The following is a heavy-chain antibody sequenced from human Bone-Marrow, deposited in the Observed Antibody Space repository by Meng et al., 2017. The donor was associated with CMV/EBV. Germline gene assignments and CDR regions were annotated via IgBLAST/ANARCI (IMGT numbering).Heavy chain of an antibody. CDR3: ARRGILGYSSSSGRNYGMDV. CDR1: GASISSGSYY. J-gene: IGHJ6*02. Sequence: SETLSLTCTVSGASISSGSYYWAWIRQPPGKGLEWIGSIFYSGSTWYNPSLKSRVTISVDTSKNQFSLKLSSVTAADTAVYYCARRGILGYSSSSGRNYGMDVWGQGTTVTVSS. CDR2: IFYSGST. D-gene: IGHD6-6*01. V-gene: IGHV4-39*07.